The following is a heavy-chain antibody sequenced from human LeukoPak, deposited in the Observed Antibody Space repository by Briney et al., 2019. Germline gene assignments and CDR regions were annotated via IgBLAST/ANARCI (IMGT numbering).Heavy chain of an antibody. D-gene: IGHD6-13*01. J-gene: IGHJ4*02. CDR2: IKQDGSEK. Sequence: GGPLRLSCTVSGFNFGDFAMSWVRQAPGKGLEWVANIKQDGSEKYYVDSVKGRFTISRDNAKNSLYLQMNSLRAEDTAVYYCARDSSSSCFDYWGQGTLVTVSS. V-gene: IGHV3-7*01. CDR3: ARDSSSSCFDY. CDR1: GFNFGDFA.